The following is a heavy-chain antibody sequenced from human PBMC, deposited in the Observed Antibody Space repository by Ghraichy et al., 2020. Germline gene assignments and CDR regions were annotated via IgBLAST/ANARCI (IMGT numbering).Heavy chain of an antibody. D-gene: IGHD1-26*01. CDR1: GFTFSSYA. CDR3: AKDGGRDYYYGMDV. J-gene: IGHJ6*02. V-gene: IGHV3-23*01. Sequence: GGSLRLSCAASGFTFSSYAMSWVRQAPGKGLEWVSAISGSGGSTYYADSVKGRFTISRDNSKNTLYLQMNSLRAEDTAVYYCAKDGGRDYYYGMDVWGQGTTVTVSS. CDR2: ISGSGGST.